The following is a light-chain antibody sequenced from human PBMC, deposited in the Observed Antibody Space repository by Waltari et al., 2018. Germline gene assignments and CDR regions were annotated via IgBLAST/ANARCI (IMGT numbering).Light chain of an antibody. V-gene: IGKV3-15*01. CDR2: SVS. Sequence: EIVMTQFPATLSVSLGDSVTLPCRASQSIRSDLAGYQQKPGQAPRLLLYSVSTRATGIPARIRGSGSETDFTFTISSLQSEDVADYYCQQYNNWPQITFGQGTRLEIK. CDR3: QQYNNWPQIT. CDR1: QSIRSD. J-gene: IGKJ5*01.